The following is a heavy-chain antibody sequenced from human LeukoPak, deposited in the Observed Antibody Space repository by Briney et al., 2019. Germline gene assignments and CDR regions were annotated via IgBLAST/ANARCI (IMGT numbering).Heavy chain of an antibody. J-gene: IGHJ4*02. V-gene: IGHV1-18*01. CDR3: ASAVSTTGTTWFDY. CDR2: ISAYNGNT. Sequence: ASVKVSCKASGYTFTSYGISWVRQAPGQGLEWMGWISAYNGNTNYAQKLQGRVTMTTDTSTSTAYMELRSLRSDDTAVYYCASAVSTTGTTWFDYWGQGTLVTVSS. D-gene: IGHD1-1*01. CDR1: GYTFTSYG.